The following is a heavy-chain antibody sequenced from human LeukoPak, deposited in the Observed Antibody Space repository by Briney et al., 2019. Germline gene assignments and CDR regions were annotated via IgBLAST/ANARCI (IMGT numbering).Heavy chain of an antibody. CDR1: GVTVSSNY. Sequence: PGGSLRLSCAASGVTVSSNYMIWVRQAPGKGLEWVSVIYSGGNTYYADSVEGRFTMSRDNSKNTLYLQMNSLRAEDTAVYYCARGIGSQLRSGWFDPWGQGTLVTVSS. CDR2: IYSGGNT. CDR3: ARGIGSQLRSGWFDP. D-gene: IGHD3-3*01. V-gene: IGHV3-66*01. J-gene: IGHJ5*02.